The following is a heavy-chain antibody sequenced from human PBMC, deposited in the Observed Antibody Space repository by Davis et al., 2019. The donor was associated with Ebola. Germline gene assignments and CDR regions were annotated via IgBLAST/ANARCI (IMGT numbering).Heavy chain of an antibody. CDR1: GGTFSSYA. Sequence: AASVKVSCKASGGTFSSYAISWVRQAPGQGLEWMGGIIPIFGTVNYAQKFQGRVTITADESTSTAYMELSSLTSEDTAVYYYARGSPIEISVFDPWGQGTLVTVSS. CDR2: IIPIFGTV. CDR3: ARGSPIEISVFDP. D-gene: IGHD2/OR15-2a*01. V-gene: IGHV1-69*13. J-gene: IGHJ5*02.